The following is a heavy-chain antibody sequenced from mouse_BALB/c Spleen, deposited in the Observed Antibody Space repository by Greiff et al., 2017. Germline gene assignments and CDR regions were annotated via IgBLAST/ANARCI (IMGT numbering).Heavy chain of an antibody. CDR2: ISYDGSN. CDR1: GYSITSGYY. Sequence: EVKLVESGPGLVKPSQSLSLTCSVTGYSITSGYYWNWIRQFPGNKLEWMGYISYDGSNNYNPSLKNRISITRDTSKNQFFLKLNSVTTEDTATYYCARESYETLAYWGQGTLVTVSA. D-gene: IGHD1-1*01. V-gene: IGHV3-6*02. CDR3: ARESYETLAY. J-gene: IGHJ3*01.